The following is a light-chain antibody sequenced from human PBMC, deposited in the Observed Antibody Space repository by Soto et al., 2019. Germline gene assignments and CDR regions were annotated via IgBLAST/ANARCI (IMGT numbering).Light chain of an antibody. CDR2: GVS. V-gene: IGKV3-15*01. CDR1: ESLFGF. J-gene: IGKJ2*01. Sequence: IVLTQSPATLSVSPGDRVTLSCSASESLFGFLACYQQQPGQAPRLLMYGVSTRATGIPARFSGGGSATDFTRTIRILQSADSALYFCQTSSDWPFASGLGTRLE. CDR3: QTSSDWPFA.